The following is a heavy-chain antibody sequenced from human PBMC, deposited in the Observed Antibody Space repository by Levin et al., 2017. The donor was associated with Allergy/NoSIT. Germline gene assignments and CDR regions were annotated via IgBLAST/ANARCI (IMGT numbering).Heavy chain of an antibody. D-gene: IGHD3-16*01. J-gene: IGHJ4*02. CDR1: GDSVNTGDYY. CDR2: IYYSGTA. Sequence: SQTLSLTCTVSGDSVNTGDYYWSWIRQSPGKGLEWIGCIYYSGTAYYNPSLESRLSLSLHTSKNQFSLQLTSVTAADAAVYYCAREGDHDGDFDSWGQGTLVTVSS. CDR3: AREGDHDGDFDS. V-gene: IGHV4-30-4*01.